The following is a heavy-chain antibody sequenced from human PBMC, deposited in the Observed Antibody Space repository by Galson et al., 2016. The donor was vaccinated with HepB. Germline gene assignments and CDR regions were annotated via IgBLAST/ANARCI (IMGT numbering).Heavy chain of an antibody. J-gene: IGHJ5*02. V-gene: IGHV4-39*01. CDR1: GGSITDSEYY. Sequence: SETLSLTCTASGGSITDSEYYWTWIRQPPGKGLEWIGGIYYTGSASYNASLKSRVTISVDTSKNQFSLKLTSVTAGDTAVYYCAGPHSYDTTQTGFDPWGQGTQVTVSS. D-gene: IGHD3-22*01. CDR2: IYYTGSA. CDR3: AGPHSYDTTQTGFDP.